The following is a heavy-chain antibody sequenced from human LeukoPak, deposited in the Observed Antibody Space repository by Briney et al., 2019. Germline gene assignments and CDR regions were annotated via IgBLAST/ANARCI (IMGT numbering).Heavy chain of an antibody. V-gene: IGHV7-4-1*02. J-gene: IGHJ4*02. CDR2: INTNTGNP. CDR1: GYTFSSYA. D-gene: IGHD6-6*01. CDR3: ARAPYSSSDHTDDY. Sequence: GASVKVSCKASGYTFSSYAMNWVRQAPGQGLEWMGWINTNTGNPTYAQGFTGRFVFSLDTSVSTAYLQISSLKPEDTAAYYCARAPYSSSDHTDDYWGQGTLLTVSS.